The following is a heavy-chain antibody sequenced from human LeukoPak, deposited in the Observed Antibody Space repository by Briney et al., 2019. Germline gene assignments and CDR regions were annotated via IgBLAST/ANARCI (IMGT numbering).Heavy chain of an antibody. CDR2: IRSKAYGGTT. Sequence: GRSLRLSCTASGFTFGDYAMSWFRQAPGKGLEWVGFIRSKAYGGTTEYAASVKGRFTISRDDSKSIAYLQMNSLETEDTAVYYCTRVGEWLVPAFDIWGQGTMVTVSS. D-gene: IGHD6-19*01. J-gene: IGHJ3*02. V-gene: IGHV3-49*03. CDR1: GFTFGDYA. CDR3: TRVGEWLVPAFDI.